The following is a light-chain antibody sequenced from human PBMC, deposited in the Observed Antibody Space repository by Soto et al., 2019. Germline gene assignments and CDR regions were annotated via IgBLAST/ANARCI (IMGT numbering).Light chain of an antibody. V-gene: IGKV3-20*01. CDR2: GAS. CDR3: QQYGSFS. J-gene: IGKJ4*01. Sequence: EVVLTQSPGTLSLSPGERASLSCRASQSVSTSFLAWYQQKPGQAPRLLIHGASNRATGIPDRFSGSGSGTDFTLTISRLEPEDFAVYYCQQYGSFSFGGGTKVDI. CDR1: QSVSTSF.